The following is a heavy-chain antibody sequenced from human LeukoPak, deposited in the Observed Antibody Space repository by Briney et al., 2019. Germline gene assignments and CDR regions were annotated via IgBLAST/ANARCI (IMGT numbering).Heavy chain of an antibody. J-gene: IGHJ4*02. V-gene: IGHV1-8*01. Sequence: ASVKVSCKAAGYTFTSYDINWVRQATGQGLEWMEWMNPNSGNTGYAQKFQGRVTMTRNTSISTAYMELSSLRSDDTAVYYCARVYYDSSGYYGFDYWGQGTLVTVSP. CDR3: ARVYYDSSGYYGFDY. CDR2: MNPNSGNT. D-gene: IGHD3-22*01. CDR1: GYTFTSYD.